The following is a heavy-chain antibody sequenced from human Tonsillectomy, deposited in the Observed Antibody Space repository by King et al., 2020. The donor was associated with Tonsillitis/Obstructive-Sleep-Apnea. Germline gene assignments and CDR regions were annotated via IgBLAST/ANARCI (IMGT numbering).Heavy chain of an antibody. CDR2: LTTNGGST. D-gene: IGHD6-19*01. CDR1: GFTFSNYD. J-gene: IGHJ1*01. V-gene: IGHV3-64D*06. Sequence: QLVQSGGGLVQPGGSLRLSCFVSGFTFSNYDMHWVRQAPGGGLEFVSALTTNGGSTFYADAVKGSFTISMDNSKDTLYLQMSRLRAEATASYYCVNSLAVAGTERECRHWGRGTLVTVSA. CDR3: VNSLAVAGTERECRH.